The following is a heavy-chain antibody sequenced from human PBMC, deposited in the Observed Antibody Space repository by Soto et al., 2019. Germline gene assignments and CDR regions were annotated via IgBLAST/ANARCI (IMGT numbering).Heavy chain of an antibody. D-gene: IGHD2-2*01. CDR2: INPNSGGT. V-gene: IGHV1-2*04. J-gene: IGHJ6*02. CDR1: GYTFTGYY. Sequence: ASVKVSCKASGYTFTGYYMHWVRQAPGQGLEWMGWINPNSGGTNYAQKFQGWVTMTRDTSISTAYMELSRLRSDDTAVYYCARSLGYQLPYYYYYGMDVWGQGTKVTGSS. CDR3: ARSLGYQLPYYYYYGMDV.